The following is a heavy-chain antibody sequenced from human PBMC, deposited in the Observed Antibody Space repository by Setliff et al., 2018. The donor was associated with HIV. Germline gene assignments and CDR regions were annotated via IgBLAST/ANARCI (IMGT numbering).Heavy chain of an antibody. Sequence: SETLSLTCTVSGDSSSNDYWTWVRQPPGKGLEWIGNIHTSGTTKYNPSLNSRVTISVDMSRNQFSLKLSSLTAADTAVYYCARHYNVNYYVRKDFDYWGQGILVTVSS. V-gene: IGHV4-59*08. CDR3: ARHYNVNYYVRKDFDY. D-gene: IGHD1-26*01. J-gene: IGHJ4*02. CDR2: IHTSGTT. CDR1: GDSSSNDY.